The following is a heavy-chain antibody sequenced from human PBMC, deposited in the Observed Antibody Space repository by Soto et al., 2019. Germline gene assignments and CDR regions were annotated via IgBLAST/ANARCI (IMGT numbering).Heavy chain of an antibody. CDR2: INHSGST. Sequence: SETLSLTCAVYVGSFSGYYWSWIRQPPGKGLEWIGEINHSGSTNYNPSLKSRVTISVDTSKNQFSLKLSSVTAADTAVYYCARVGIGYSYGLFDYWGQGTLVTVSS. D-gene: IGHD5-18*01. V-gene: IGHV4-34*01. CDR3: ARVGIGYSYGLFDY. CDR1: VGSFSGYY. J-gene: IGHJ4*02.